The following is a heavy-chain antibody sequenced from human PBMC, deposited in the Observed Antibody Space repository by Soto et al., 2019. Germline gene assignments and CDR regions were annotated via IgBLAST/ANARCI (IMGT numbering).Heavy chain of an antibody. CDR3: ARICGYDYDQGFGY. Sequence: VFGPTLVNPTQTLTLTCTFSGFSLSTSGMCASWIRQPPGKALEWLALIDWDDDKYYSTSLRTRLTISKDTSKNQVVLTMTNMDPVDTATYYCARICGYDYDQGFGYWGQGTLVTVSS. V-gene: IGHV2-70*01. CDR1: GFSLSTSGMC. D-gene: IGHD5-12*01. CDR2: IDWDDDK. J-gene: IGHJ4*02.